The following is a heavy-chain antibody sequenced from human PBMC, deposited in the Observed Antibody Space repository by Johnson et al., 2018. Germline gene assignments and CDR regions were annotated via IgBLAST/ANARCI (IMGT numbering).Heavy chain of an antibody. CDR1: GFAFSSYV. V-gene: IGHV3-47*02. D-gene: IGHD3-3*01. Sequence: EVQLVQSGGGLVQPGGSLRPSCAASGFAFSSYVLHWVRRAPGKGPEWVSAIGTGGDTYYADSVMGRFTFSRDNAKESLYLQMNSLRAEDTAVYYCGRNYDFWSTYSYYYYMHVWGNGTTVTVSS. J-gene: IGHJ6*03. CDR3: GRNYDFWSTYSYYYYMHV. CDR2: IGTGGDT.